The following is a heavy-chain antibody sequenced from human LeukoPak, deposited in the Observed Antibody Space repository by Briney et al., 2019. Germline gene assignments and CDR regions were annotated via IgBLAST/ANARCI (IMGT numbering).Heavy chain of an antibody. V-gene: IGHV3-23*01. J-gene: IGHJ3*02. D-gene: IGHD3-9*01. CDR2: ISASGVNT. Sequence: GGSLRLSCAASGFTFSKYAMTWVRQAPGKGLEWVSGISASGVNTYYADSVKGRFTISRDNSKNTLFLQMNSLRAEDTAVYYCAREGYDILTGPDAFDIWGQGAMVTVSS. CDR3: AREGYDILTGPDAFDI. CDR1: GFTFSKYA.